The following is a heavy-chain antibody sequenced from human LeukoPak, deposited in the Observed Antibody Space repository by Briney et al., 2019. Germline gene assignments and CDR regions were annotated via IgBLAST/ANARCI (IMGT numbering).Heavy chain of an antibody. CDR2: ISGSGGST. J-gene: IGHJ4*02. D-gene: IGHD1-20*01. CDR1: GFTFSSYA. V-gene: IGHV3-23*01. Sequence: PGGSLRLSCAASGFTFSSYAMSWVRQAPGKGLEWVSAISGSGGSTYYADSVKGRFTISRDNSKDTLYLQMNSLRAEDTAVYYCAKETYGGDNWNPFDYWGQGTLVTVSS. CDR3: AKETYGGDNWNPFDY.